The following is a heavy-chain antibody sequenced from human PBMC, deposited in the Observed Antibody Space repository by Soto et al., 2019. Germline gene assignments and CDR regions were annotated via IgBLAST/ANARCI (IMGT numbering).Heavy chain of an antibody. Sequence: QVQLQQWGAGLLKPSETLSLTCAVYGGSFSGYYWSWIRQPPGKGLEWIGEINHSGSTNYNPSLKSRVTISVDTSKNQFSRKLSSVTAADTAVYYCARGKHCSGGSCYRRSNSGKFDPWGQGTLVTVSS. CDR1: GGSFSGYY. V-gene: IGHV4-34*01. CDR3: ARGKHCSGGSCYRRSNSGKFDP. CDR2: INHSGST. J-gene: IGHJ5*02. D-gene: IGHD2-15*01.